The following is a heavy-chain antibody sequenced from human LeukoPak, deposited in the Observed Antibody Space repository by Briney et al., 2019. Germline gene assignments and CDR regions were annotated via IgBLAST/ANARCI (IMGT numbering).Heavy chain of an antibody. D-gene: IGHD3-3*01. CDR3: ARGKNRITILGVVIRNYYFDS. V-gene: IGHV3-7*01. Sequence: PGGSLRLSCAASGFTFSSYWMSWVRQAPGKGLEWVANIKQDGSEKYYVDSVKGRFTISRDNAKNSLYLQMNSLRVEDTAVYYCARGKNRITILGVVIRNYYFDSWGQGTLFTVSS. CDR1: GFTFSSYW. CDR2: IKQDGSEK. J-gene: IGHJ4*02.